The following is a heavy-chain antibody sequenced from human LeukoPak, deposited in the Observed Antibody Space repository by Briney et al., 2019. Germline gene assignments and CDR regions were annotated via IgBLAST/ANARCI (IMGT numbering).Heavy chain of an antibody. CDR3: ARDLLPIYDILTGPAGWFDP. D-gene: IGHD3-9*01. CDR1: GFTFSDYY. CDR2: ISSSGSTI. Sequence: GGSLRLSCAASGFTFSDYYMSWIRQAPGKGLEWVSYISSSGSTIYYADSVKGRFTISRDNAKNSLYLQMNSLRAEDTAVYYCARDLLPIYDILTGPAGWFDPWGQGTLVTVSS. V-gene: IGHV3-11*01. J-gene: IGHJ5*02.